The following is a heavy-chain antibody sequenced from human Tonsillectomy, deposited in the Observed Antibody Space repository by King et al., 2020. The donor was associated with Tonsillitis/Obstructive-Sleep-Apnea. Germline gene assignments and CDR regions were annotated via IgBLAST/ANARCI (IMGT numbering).Heavy chain of an antibody. CDR1: GFTFSSYS. Sequence: QLVQSGGGLVQPGGSLRLSCAASGFTFSSYSMNWVRQAPGKGLEWVSYISSSSSTIYSADSVKGRFTISRDNAKNSLYLQMNSLRDEDTAVYYCARDTVFYSNPDYYYYYMDVWGKGTTVTVSS. CDR2: ISSSSSTI. V-gene: IGHV3-48*02. J-gene: IGHJ6*03. D-gene: IGHD4-11*01. CDR3: ARDTVFYSNPDYYYYYMDV.